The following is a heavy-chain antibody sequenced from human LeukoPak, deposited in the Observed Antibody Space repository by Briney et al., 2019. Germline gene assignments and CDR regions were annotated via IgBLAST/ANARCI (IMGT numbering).Heavy chain of an antibody. J-gene: IGHJ3*02. CDR2: INPNSGGT. V-gene: IGHV1-2*02. CDR3: ARVTGNYYDSSGFGAFDI. D-gene: IGHD3-22*01. CDR1: GYTFTGYY. Sequence: ASVKVSCKASGYTFTGYYMHWVRQAPGQGLEWMGWINPNSGGTNYAQKFQGRVTMTRDTSISTAYMELSRLRSDDTAMYYCARVTGNYYDSSGFGAFDIWGQGTMVTVSS.